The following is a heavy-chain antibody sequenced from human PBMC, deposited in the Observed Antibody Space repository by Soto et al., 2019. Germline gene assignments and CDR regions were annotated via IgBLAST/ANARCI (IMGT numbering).Heavy chain of an antibody. V-gene: IGHV1-69*01. CDR3: ARDGTLYDSSGYYYLY. CDR1: GGTFSRYA. D-gene: IGHD3-22*01. CDR2: IIPMFGTA. J-gene: IGHJ4*02. Sequence: QVQLVQSGAEVKKPGSSVKVSCKASGGTFSRYAINWVRQAPGKGLEWRGGIIPMFGTANYAQKFQGRVTITADESTNTGYMELRSLISEDTAVYYCARDGTLYDSSGYYYLYWGQGTLVTVSS.